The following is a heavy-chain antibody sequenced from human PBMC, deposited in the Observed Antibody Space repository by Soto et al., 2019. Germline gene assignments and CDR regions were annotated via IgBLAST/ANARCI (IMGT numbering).Heavy chain of an antibody. CDR3: ARGQSSGSGWYGSEYFQH. Sequence: ASVKVSCKASGYTFTSYAMHWVRQAPGQRLEWMGWINAGNGNTKYSQKFQGRVTITRDTSASTAYMELSSLRSEDTAVYYCARGQSSGSGWYGSEYFQHWGQGTLVTVSS. V-gene: IGHV1-3*01. CDR1: GYTFTSYA. CDR2: INAGNGNT. J-gene: IGHJ1*01. D-gene: IGHD6-19*01.